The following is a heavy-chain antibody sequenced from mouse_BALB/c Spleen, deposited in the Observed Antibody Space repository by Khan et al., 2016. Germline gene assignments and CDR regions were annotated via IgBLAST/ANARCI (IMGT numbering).Heavy chain of an antibody. V-gene: IGHV2-5-1*01. D-gene: IGHD2-3*01. CDR1: GFSLTSYG. CDR2: IWRGGST. CDR3: SNDGYYAMYY. Sequence: QVQLQQSGPSLVQPSQSLSITCTVSGFSLTSYGVHWVHQSPGKGLEWLGVIWRGGSTAYNAAFMSRLSITKDNSKSQVFFKMNSLQADDTAIYYCSNDGYYAMYYWGQGTSVTVSS. J-gene: IGHJ4*01.